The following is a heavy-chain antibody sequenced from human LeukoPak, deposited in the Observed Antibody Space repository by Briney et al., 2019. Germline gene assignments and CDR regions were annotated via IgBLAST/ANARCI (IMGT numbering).Heavy chain of an antibody. D-gene: IGHD2-2*01. J-gene: IGHJ6*03. CDR2: IKSKTDGGTT. Sequence: GGSLRLSCAASGFTFSNAWMSWVRQAPGKGLEGVGRIKSKTDGGTTDYAAPVKGRFTISRDDSKNTLYLQMNSLKTEDTAVYYCTTVCSSTSCYYHYYYYYMDVWGKGTTVTVSS. V-gene: IGHV3-15*01. CDR1: GFTFSNAW. CDR3: TTVCSSTSCYYHYYYYYMDV.